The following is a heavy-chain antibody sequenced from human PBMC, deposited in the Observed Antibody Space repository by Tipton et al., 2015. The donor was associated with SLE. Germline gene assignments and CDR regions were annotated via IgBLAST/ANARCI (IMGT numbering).Heavy chain of an antibody. CDR2: INHSGRT. D-gene: IGHD3-3*01. CDR3: ASRTLWGGLDY. Sequence: TLSLTCAVYGGSVSGHYWSWIRQPPGKGLEWIGEINHSGRTNYNPSLKSRVTISVDTSKNQFSLKLSSVTAADTAVYYCASRTLWGGLDYWGQGTLVTVSS. V-gene: IGHV4-34*01. J-gene: IGHJ4*02. CDR1: GGSVSGHY.